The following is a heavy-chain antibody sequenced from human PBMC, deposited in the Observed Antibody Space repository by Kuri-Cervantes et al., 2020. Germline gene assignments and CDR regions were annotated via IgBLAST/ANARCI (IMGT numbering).Heavy chain of an antibody. CDR3: ARETRFPYYYMDV. CDR2: IWYDGSNK. V-gene: IGHV3-33*01. Sequence: GGSLRLSCAASGFTFSSYGMHWVRQAPGEGLEWVAVIWYDGSNKYYADSVKGRFTISRDNSKKTVSLQINSLRAEDTAVYYCARETRFPYYYMDVWGKGTTVTVSS. J-gene: IGHJ6*03. CDR1: GFTFSSYG.